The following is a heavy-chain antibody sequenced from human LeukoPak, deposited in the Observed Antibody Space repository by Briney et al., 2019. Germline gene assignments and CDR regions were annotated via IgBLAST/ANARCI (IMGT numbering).Heavy chain of an antibody. V-gene: IGHV4-39*01. Sequence: SETPSLTCIVSGGSISSSSYYWGWIRQPPGKGLEWIGSIYYSGSTYYNPSLKSRVTISVDTSKNQFSLELSSVTAADTAVYYCARQGLANSGYYLPGYWGQGTLVTVSS. J-gene: IGHJ4*02. CDR3: ARQGLANSGYYLPGY. CDR1: GGSISSSSYY. D-gene: IGHD3-22*01. CDR2: IYYSGST.